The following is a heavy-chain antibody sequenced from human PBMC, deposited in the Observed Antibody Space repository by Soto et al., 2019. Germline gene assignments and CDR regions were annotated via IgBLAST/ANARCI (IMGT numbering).Heavy chain of an antibody. V-gene: IGHV3-7*01. CDR1: GFTFSSYW. Sequence: GGSLRLSCAASGFTFSSYWMSWVRQAPGKGLEWVANIKQDGSEKYYVDSVKGRFTISRDSAKNSLYLQMNSLRAEDTAVYYCARDQYSAVAGLFYYYYGMDVWGQGTTVTVSS. CDR3: ARDQYSAVAGLFYYYYGMDV. J-gene: IGHJ6*02. D-gene: IGHD6-19*01. CDR2: IKQDGSEK.